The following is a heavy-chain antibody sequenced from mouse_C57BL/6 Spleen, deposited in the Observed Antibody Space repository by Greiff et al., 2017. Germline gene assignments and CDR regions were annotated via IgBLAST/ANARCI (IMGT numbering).Heavy chain of an antibody. J-gene: IGHJ4*01. D-gene: IGHD2-10*02. Sequence: QVQLQQPGAELVKPGASVKLSCKASGYTFTSYWMHWVKQRPGQGLEWIGMIHPNSGSTNYNEKFKSKATLTVDKASSTAYMQLSSLTSDDSAVYYCARSYGKPYAMDYWGQGTSGTGSS. V-gene: IGHV1-64*01. CDR2: IHPNSGST. CDR1: GYTFTSYW. CDR3: ARSYGKPYAMDY.